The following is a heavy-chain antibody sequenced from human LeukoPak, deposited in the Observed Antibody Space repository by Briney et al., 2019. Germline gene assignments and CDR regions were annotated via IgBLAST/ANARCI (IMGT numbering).Heavy chain of an antibody. CDR1: GFTFSDND. CDR3: AKTGPIIVVVPAAIDY. J-gene: IGHJ4*02. CDR2: IRSDGSNT. V-gene: IGHV3-30*02. D-gene: IGHD2-2*01. Sequence: GGSLRLSCAASGFTFSDNDMHWVRQAPGKGLEWVAFIRSDGSNTYYADSVKGRFTISRDNSKNTLYLQMNSLRAEDTAVYYCAKTGPIIVVVPAAIDYWGQGTLVTVSS.